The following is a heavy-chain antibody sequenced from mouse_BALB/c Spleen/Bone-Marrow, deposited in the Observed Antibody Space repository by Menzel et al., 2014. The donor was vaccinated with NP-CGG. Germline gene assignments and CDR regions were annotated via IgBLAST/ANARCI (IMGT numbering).Heavy chain of an antibody. V-gene: IGHV5-6-3*01. Sequence: EVQVVESGGGLVQPGGSLKLSCAASGFTFSSYGMSWVRQTPDKRLELVATINSNGGSTYYPDSVKGRFTISRDNAKNTLYLQMSSLKSEGTAMYYCARDYDYDYWGQGTTLTVSS. CDR2: INSNGGST. D-gene: IGHD2-4*01. CDR1: GFTFSSYG. CDR3: ARDYDYDY. J-gene: IGHJ2*01.